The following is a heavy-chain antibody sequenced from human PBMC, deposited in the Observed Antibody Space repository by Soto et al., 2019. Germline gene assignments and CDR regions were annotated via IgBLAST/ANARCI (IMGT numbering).Heavy chain of an antibody. CDR2: ISYDGSNK. J-gene: IGHJ4*02. D-gene: IGHD3-22*01. Sequence: QVQLVESGGGVVQPGRSLRLSCAASGFTFSSYGMHWVRQAPGKGLEWVAVISYDGSNKYYADSVKGRFTISRDNSKNTLYLQMNSLRAEDTAVYYCAKDSLWAYYDSSGYYADYWGQGTLVTVSS. CDR3: AKDSLWAYYDSSGYYADY. CDR1: GFTFSSYG. V-gene: IGHV3-30*18.